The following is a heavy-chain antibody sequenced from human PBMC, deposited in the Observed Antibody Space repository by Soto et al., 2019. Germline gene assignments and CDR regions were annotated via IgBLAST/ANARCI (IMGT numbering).Heavy chain of an antibody. J-gene: IGHJ6*02. CDR2: ISAYNGNT. V-gene: IGHV1-18*01. CDR1: GYTFTSYG. CDR3: ARVYCGGNCHVPLGMDV. D-gene: IGHD2-21*02. Sequence: EASVKVSCKASGYTFTSYGISWVRQAPGQGLEWMGWISAYNGNTNYAQKLQGRVTMTTDTSTSTAYMELRSLRSDDTAVYYCARVYCGGNCHVPLGMDVWGQGTTVTVSS.